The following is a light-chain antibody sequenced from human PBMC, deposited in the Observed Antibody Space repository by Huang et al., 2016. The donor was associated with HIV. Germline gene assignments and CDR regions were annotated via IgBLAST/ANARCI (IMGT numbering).Light chain of an antibody. V-gene: IGKV1-39*01. CDR2: NAS. J-gene: IGKJ4*01. Sequence: DIQMTQSPSSLSASVGNRGTISCRASQSISNYLHWYQVKPGKAPKLLIYNASSLQGGVPSRFSGSGSGTDFTLTISSLQPEDCATYYCQQSYNTPLTFGGGTKVEIK. CDR1: QSISNY. CDR3: QQSYNTPLT.